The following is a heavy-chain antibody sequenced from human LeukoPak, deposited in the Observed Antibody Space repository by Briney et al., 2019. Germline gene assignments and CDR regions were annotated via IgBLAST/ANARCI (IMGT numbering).Heavy chain of an antibody. D-gene: IGHD2-2*01. CDR1: GFTFSTYW. V-gene: IGHV3-74*01. Sequence: GGSLRLSCAASGFTFSTYWMHWVRQGPGKGLVWVSHINNDGSSTVYADSVKGRFTISRDNAKNTLYLQMNSLRAEGTAVYYCARSRYCSRTSCYDAVGFDPWGQGTLVTVSS. J-gene: IGHJ5*02. CDR3: ARSRYCSRTSCYDAVGFDP. CDR2: INNDGSST.